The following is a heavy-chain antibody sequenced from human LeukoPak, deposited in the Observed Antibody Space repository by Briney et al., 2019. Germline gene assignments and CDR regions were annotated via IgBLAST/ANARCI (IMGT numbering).Heavy chain of an antibody. J-gene: IGHJ3*02. CDR3: ARTVVPYYYDSSGATDAFDI. CDR2: INHSGST. CDR1: GGSFSGYY. D-gene: IGHD3-22*01. V-gene: IGHV4-34*01. Sequence: SETLSLTCAVYGGSFSGYYWSWIRQPPGKGLEWIGEINHSGSTNYNPSLKSRVTISVDTSKNQFFLKLSSVTAADTAVYYCARTVVPYYYDSSGATDAFDIWGQGTMVTVSS.